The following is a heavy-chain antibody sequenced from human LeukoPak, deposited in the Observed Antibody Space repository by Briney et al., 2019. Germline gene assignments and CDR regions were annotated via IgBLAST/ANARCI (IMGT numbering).Heavy chain of an antibody. J-gene: IGHJ6*02. V-gene: IGHV3-23*01. D-gene: IGHD1-14*01. CDR3: ASRNTYYYYGIDV. Sequence: GGSLRLSCAASGYTFNIHAMDWVRQAPGKGLEWVSSISGIGISIYYADSVKGRFTISRDNAKNTLYLQMNSLRAEDTAVYYCASRNTYYYYGIDVWGQGATVTVSS. CDR1: GYTFNIHA. CDR2: ISGIGISI.